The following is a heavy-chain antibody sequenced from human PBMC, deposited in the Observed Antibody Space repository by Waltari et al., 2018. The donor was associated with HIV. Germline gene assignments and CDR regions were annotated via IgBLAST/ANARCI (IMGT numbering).Heavy chain of an antibody. CDR2: MNPNSGNT. D-gene: IGHD3-22*01. CDR3: ATLYDSSGPGAFDI. V-gene: IGHV1-8*01. CDR1: GYTFTSYD. J-gene: IGHJ3*02. Sequence: QVQLVQSGAEVKKPGASVTVSCKASGYTFTSYDINWVRQATGQGLEWMGWMNPNSGNTGYAQKFQGRVTMTRNTSISTAYMELSSLRSEDTAVYYCATLYDSSGPGAFDIWGQGTMVTVSS.